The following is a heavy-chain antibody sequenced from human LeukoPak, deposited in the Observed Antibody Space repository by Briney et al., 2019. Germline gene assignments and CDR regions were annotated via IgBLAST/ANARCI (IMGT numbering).Heavy chain of an antibody. CDR2: IKLDGSEK. D-gene: IGHD6-13*01. V-gene: IGHV3-7*01. CDR1: GFTFSSYW. Sequence: PGGSLRLSCAASGFTFSSYWMTWVRQAPGKGLEWVANIKLDGSEKYYVDSVKGRFTISRDNAKNSLYLQMNSLRAEDTAVYYCARAGIAAAAPYYFDYWGQGTLVTVSS. CDR3: ARAGIAAAAPYYFDY. J-gene: IGHJ4*02.